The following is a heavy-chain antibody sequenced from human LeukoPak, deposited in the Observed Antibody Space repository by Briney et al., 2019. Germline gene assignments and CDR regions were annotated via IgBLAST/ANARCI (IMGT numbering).Heavy chain of an antibody. Sequence: PSETLSLTCTVSGGSISSSSYYWGWIRQPPGKGLEWIGSIYYSGSTYYNPSLKSRVTISVDTSKNQFSLKLSSVTAADTAVYYCASIAVAADAFDIWGQGTMVTVSP. CDR2: IYYSGST. D-gene: IGHD6-19*01. CDR3: ASIAVAADAFDI. J-gene: IGHJ3*02. CDR1: GGSISSSSYY. V-gene: IGHV4-39*01.